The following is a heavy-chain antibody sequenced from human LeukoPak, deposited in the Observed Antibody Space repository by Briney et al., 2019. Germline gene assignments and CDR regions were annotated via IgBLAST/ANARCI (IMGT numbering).Heavy chain of an antibody. V-gene: IGHV1-2*02. CDR2: INPNSGGT. J-gene: IGHJ4*02. CDR3: ARDPTGRSDY. D-gene: IGHD1-26*01. CDR1: GYTFTDYY. Sequence: ASVKVSCKASGYTFTDYYMHWVRQAPGQGLEWMGWINPNSGGTNYAQSFQGRVTMTRDTSISTAYMELSRLRSDDTAVYYCARDPTGRSDYWGQGTLVTVSS.